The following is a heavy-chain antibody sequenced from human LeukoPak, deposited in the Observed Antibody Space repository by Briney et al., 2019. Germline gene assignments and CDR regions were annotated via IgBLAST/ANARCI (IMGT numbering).Heavy chain of an antibody. V-gene: IGHV3-21*01. CDR1: GFTFSSYS. CDR2: ISSSSSYI. CDR3: ARGPPMYSYGSSAYHYDYFEY. Sequence: GGSLRLSCAASGFTFSSYSMNWVRQAPGKGLEWVSSISSSSSYIYYADSVKGRFTISRDNAKNSLYLQMNSLRAEDTAIYYCARGPPMYSYGSSAYHYDYFEYWGQGTLVTVSS. J-gene: IGHJ4*02. D-gene: IGHD3-22*01.